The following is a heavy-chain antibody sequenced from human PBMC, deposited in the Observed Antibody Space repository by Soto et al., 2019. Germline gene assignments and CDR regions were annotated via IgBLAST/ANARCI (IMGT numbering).Heavy chain of an antibody. D-gene: IGHD3-22*01. CDR1: GFTFSSYG. J-gene: IGHJ2*01. CDR3: AKDGYYYDSSGFYWYFYL. Sequence: QVQLVESGGGVVQPGRSLRLSCAASGFTFSSYGMHWVRQAPGKGLEWVAVISYDGSNKYYADSVKGRFTISRDNSKNTLYLQMNSLRAEDTAVYYCAKDGYYYDSSGFYWYFYLWGRGTLVTVSS. V-gene: IGHV3-30*18. CDR2: ISYDGSNK.